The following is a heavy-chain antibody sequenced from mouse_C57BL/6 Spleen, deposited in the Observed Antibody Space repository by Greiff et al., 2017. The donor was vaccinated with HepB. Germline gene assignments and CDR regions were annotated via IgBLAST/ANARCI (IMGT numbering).Heavy chain of an antibody. CDR3: ARGLGRGWFAY. D-gene: IGHD4-1*01. CDR1: GYSITSGYY. Sequence: EVHLVESGPGLVKPSQSLSLTCSVTGYSITSGYYWNWIRQFPGNKLEWMGYISYDGSNNYNPSLKNRISITRDTSKNQFFLKLNSVTTEDTATYYCARGLGRGWFAYWGQGTLVTVSA. J-gene: IGHJ3*01. V-gene: IGHV3-6*01. CDR2: ISYDGSN.